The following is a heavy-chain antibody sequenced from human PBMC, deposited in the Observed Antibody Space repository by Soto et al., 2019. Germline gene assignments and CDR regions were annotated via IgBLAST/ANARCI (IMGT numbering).Heavy chain of an antibody. V-gene: IGHV3-21*01. Sequence: GGSLRLSCAASGFTFSSYSMNWVRQAPGKGLEWVSSISSSSSYIYYADSVKGRFTISRDNAKNSLYLQMNSLRAEDTAVYYCARDGSPPLWFGGNYYYGMDVWGQGTTVTVSS. CDR2: ISSSSSYI. CDR3: ARDGSPPLWFGGNYYYGMDV. D-gene: IGHD3-10*01. CDR1: GFTFSSYS. J-gene: IGHJ6*02.